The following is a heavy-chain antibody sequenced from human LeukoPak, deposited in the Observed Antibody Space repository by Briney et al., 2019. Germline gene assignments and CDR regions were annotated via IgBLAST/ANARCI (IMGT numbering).Heavy chain of an antibody. CDR1: GFTFSSYG. D-gene: IGHD1-26*01. V-gene: IGHV3-30*18. CDR3: AEDFNSGGSSPPAFDY. Sequence: GRSLRLSCAASGFTFSSYGMHWVRQAPGKGLEWVAVISYDGSNKYYADSVKGRFTISRDNSKNTLYLQMNSLRAEDTAVYYCAEDFNSGGSSPPAFDYWGQGTLVTVSS. J-gene: IGHJ4*02. CDR2: ISYDGSNK.